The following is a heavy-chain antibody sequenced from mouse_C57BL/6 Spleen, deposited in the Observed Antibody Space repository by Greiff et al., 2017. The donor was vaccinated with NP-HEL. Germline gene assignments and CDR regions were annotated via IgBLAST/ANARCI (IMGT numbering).Heavy chain of an antibody. V-gene: IGHV3-6*01. CDR3: ARAYYGSRGYFDY. D-gene: IGHD1-1*01. J-gene: IGHJ2*01. Sequence: DVKLVESGPGLVKPSQSLSLTCSVTGYSITSGYYWNWIRQFPGNKLEWMGYISYDGSNNYNPSLKNRISITRDTSKNQFFLKLNSVTTEDTATYYCARAYYGSRGYFDYWGQGTTLTVSS. CDR2: ISYDGSN. CDR1: GYSITSGYY.